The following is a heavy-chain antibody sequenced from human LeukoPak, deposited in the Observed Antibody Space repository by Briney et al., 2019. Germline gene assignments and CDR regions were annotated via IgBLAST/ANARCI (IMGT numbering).Heavy chain of an antibody. J-gene: IGHJ4*02. V-gene: IGHV1-2*02. Sequence: GASVKVSCKASGYTFTDYYMHWVRQAPGQGLEWMGWINPKTGDTNYAQKFQGRFTMTRDTSITTVYMGLHRLTSDDSAFFYCAVAPGDYWGQGTLVTVSS. CDR2: INPKTGDT. CDR3: AVAPGDY. D-gene: IGHD2-21*01. CDR1: GYTFTDYY.